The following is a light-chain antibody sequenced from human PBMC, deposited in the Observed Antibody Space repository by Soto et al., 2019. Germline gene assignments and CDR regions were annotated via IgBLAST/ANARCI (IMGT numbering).Light chain of an antibody. J-gene: IGLJ1*01. Sequence: QSLLTQPACVSVSPGQSITISCTGTSSDVGSYNYVSWYQQHPGKAPKLMIYEVSDRPSGISSRFSGSKSGNTASLTISGLQTEDEADYYCSSYTSSSTLFGTGTKVTVL. CDR1: SSDVGSYNY. CDR2: EVS. V-gene: IGLV2-14*01. CDR3: SSYTSSSTL.